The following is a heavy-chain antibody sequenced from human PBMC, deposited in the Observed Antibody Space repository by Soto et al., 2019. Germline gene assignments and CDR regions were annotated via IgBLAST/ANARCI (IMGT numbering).Heavy chain of an antibody. D-gene: IGHD2-15*01. V-gene: IGHV3-7*05. CDR2: IKQDGSDK. J-gene: IGHJ4*02. CDR1: GFTFSTYW. CDR3: ARVKSLAGHY. Sequence: EVQLVESGGGLVQPGGSLRLSCAASGFTFSTYWMSWVRQAPGKGLEWVANIKQDGSDKYYVDSVKGRFTISRDNANNSLYPQLNALRAEHTAVYYCARVKSLAGHYWRQGTLVTVSS.